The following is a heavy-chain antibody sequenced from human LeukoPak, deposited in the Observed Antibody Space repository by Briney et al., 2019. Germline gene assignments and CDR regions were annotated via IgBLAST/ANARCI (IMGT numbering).Heavy chain of an antibody. CDR3: ARGGVAGGMDV. D-gene: IGHD6-19*01. V-gene: IGHV3-74*01. CDR2: INSDGYSI. Sequence: GGSLRLSCAASGFTVSSNYMSWVRQAPGKGLEWVSRINSDGYSIGYADSVKGRFTISRDNAKNTLLLQVNSLRAEDTAVYYCARGGVAGGMDVWGQGTTVTVSS. J-gene: IGHJ6*02. CDR1: GFTVSSNY.